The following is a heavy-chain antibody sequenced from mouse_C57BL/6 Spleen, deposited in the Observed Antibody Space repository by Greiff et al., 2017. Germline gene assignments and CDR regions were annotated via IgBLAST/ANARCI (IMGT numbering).Heavy chain of an antibody. CDR3: ARWGGRRYFDY. CDR1: GYTFTSYW. V-gene: IGHV1-69*01. J-gene: IGHJ2*01. CDR2: IDPSDSYT. Sequence: QVQLKQPGAELVMPGASVKLSCKASGYTFTSYWMHWVKQRPGQGLEWIGEIDPSDSYTNYNQKFKGKSTLTVDKSSSTAYMQLSSLTSEDSAVYYCARWGGRRYFDYWGQGTTLTVSS. D-gene: IGHD1-1*01.